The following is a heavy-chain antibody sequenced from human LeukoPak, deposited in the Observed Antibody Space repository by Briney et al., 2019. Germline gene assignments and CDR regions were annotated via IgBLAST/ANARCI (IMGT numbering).Heavy chain of an antibody. D-gene: IGHD3-16*01. CDR1: GFTVSSNY. V-gene: IGHV3-53*04. J-gene: IGHJ6*02. CDR2: IYSGGST. CDR3: ARAPVGELWKTPYYYYGMDV. Sequence: GGSLRLSCAASGFTVSSNYMSWVRQAPGKGLEWVSVIYSGGSTYYADSVKGRFTISRHNSKNTLYLQMNSLRAEDTAVYYYARAPVGELWKTPYYYYGMDVWGQGTTVTVSS.